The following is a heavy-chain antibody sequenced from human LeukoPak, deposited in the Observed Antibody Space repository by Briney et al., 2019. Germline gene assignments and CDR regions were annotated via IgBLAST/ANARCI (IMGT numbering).Heavy chain of an antibody. J-gene: IGHJ4*02. Sequence: AGGSLRLSCAASGFTFSSYSMNRVRQAPGKGLEWVSSISSSSSYIYYADSVKGRFTISRDNAKNSLYLQMNSLRAEDTAVYYCARDPDTAMVTGYWGQGTLVTVSS. V-gene: IGHV3-21*01. D-gene: IGHD5-18*01. CDR2: ISSSSSYI. CDR3: ARDPDTAMVTGY. CDR1: GFTFSSYS.